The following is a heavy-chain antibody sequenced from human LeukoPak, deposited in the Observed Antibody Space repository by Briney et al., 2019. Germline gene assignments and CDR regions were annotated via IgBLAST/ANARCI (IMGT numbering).Heavy chain of an antibody. V-gene: IGHV4-34*01. CDR1: GGSSSGYY. Sequence: SETLSLTCAVYGGSSSGYYWSWIRHPPGKGLEWVGEINHSGSTNYNPSLKSRVSISVDTSKNQFSLKLSSVTAADAAVYYCARGVWVVVVPAAAPYFDYWGQGTPVTVSS. CDR3: ARGVWVVVVPAAAPYFDY. J-gene: IGHJ4*02. CDR2: INHSGST. D-gene: IGHD2-2*01.